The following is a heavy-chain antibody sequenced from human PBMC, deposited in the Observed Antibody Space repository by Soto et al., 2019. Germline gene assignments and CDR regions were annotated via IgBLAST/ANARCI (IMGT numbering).Heavy chain of an antibody. Sequence: SETLSLPCSVAGGTITKGDHFWSWVRQSPGKGVEWLGYIYYSGSTYYNPSLKGRVMMTIDTSKHQFSLNLSSVTAADTAVFYCGRGQTAIDVWGQGTTVTVSS. CDR1: GGTITKGDHF. CDR2: IYYSGST. V-gene: IGHV4-30-4*01. J-gene: IGHJ6*02. CDR3: GRGQTAIDV.